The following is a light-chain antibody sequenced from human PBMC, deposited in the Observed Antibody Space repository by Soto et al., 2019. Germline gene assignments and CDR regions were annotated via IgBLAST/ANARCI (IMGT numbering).Light chain of an antibody. J-gene: IGKJ1*01. CDR1: VSISDT. CDR2: GAS. V-gene: IGKV3-15*01. Sequence: EIVMKQSXATVYVSPRGXXXXXXXASVSISDTLAWYQQKXGEAPRLLICGASXRATGVPARFSGSGSGTEFTLTISRLHSEDFAVYYCQQYNDWPWTFGQGTKVDI. CDR3: QQYNDWPWT.